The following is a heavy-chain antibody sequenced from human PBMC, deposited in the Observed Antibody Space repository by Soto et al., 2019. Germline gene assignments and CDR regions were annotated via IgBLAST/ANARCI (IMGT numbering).Heavy chain of an antibody. J-gene: IGHJ3*02. D-gene: IGHD5-18*01. CDR1: GFTFSSYA. Sequence: GGSLRLSCAASGFTFSSYAMSWVRQAPGKGLEWVSAMSGSGGSTYYADSVKGRFTLSRDNSKNTLYLQMNSMRAEDTAVYYCAKVPFGYGNDAFDIWGQGTMVTVSS. CDR2: MSGSGGST. V-gene: IGHV3-23*01. CDR3: AKVPFGYGNDAFDI.